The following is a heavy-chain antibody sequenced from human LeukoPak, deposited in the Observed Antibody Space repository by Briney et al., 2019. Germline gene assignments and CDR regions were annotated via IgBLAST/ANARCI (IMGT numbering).Heavy chain of an antibody. J-gene: IGHJ6*02. V-gene: IGHV3-64D*06. CDR1: GFTFSSYA. CDR2: ISSNGGST. CDR3: VAADYFYAMDV. Sequence: GGSLRLSCSASGFTFSSYAMHWVRQAPGKGLEYVSTISSNGGSTYYADSVKGRFTISRDNSKNTLYLQTSSLRAEDTAVFYCVAADYFYAMDVWGQGTTVTVSS.